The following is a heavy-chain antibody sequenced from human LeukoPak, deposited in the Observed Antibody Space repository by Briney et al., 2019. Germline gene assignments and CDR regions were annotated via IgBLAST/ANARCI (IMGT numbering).Heavy chain of an antibody. V-gene: IGHV1-3*01. J-gene: IGHJ4*02. CDR2: INAGNGNT. D-gene: IGHD6-13*01. CDR1: GYTFTSYA. Sequence: ASVKVSCKASGYTFTSYAMHWVRQAPGQRLEWMGWINAGNGNTKYSQKFQGRVTITRDTSASTVYMELSSLRSEDTAVYYCARVAAAAEFDYWGQGTLVTVSS. CDR3: ARVAAAAEFDY.